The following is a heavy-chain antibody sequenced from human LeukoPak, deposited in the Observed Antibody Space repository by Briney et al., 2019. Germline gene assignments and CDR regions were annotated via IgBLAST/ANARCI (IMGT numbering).Heavy chain of an antibody. CDR1: GGSFSGYY. D-gene: IGHD3-3*01. CDR2: INHSGST. CDR3: ARDGWSRKCDIWSGSKYSYYFAD. Sequence: SETLSLTCAVYGGSFSGYYWSWIRQPPGKGREWIGEINHSGSTNYNPSLKSRVTIPVDTSKNQFSLKLSSVTAADTAVYYCARDGWSRKCDIWSGSKYSYYFADGGRETLVTVPS. V-gene: IGHV4-34*01. J-gene: IGHJ4*02.